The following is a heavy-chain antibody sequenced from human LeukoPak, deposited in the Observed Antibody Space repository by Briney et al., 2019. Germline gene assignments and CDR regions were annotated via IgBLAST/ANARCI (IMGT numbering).Heavy chain of an antibody. Sequence: SETLSLTCAVYGGSFSGYYWSWIRQPPGKGLEWIGEIKHSGSTNYNPSLKSRVTISVDTSKNQFSLKLSSVTAADTAVYYCARGPEDIVVVPAARTDASDIWGQGTMVTVSS. J-gene: IGHJ3*02. CDR3: ARGPEDIVVVPAARTDASDI. D-gene: IGHD2-2*01. V-gene: IGHV4-34*01. CDR1: GGSFSGYY. CDR2: IKHSGST.